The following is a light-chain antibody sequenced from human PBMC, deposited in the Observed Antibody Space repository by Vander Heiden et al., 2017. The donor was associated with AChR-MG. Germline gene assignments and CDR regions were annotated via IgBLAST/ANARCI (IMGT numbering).Light chain of an antibody. CDR2: DAS. CDR1: QSVSRY. V-gene: IGKV3-11*01. CDR3: QQRSNWPSIT. Sequence: EIVLTQSPATLSLSPGERATLSCRASQSVSRYLAWYQQKPGQGPRLLIYDASNRATGIPARFSGSGSGTDFTLTISSLDPEDFAVYYCQQRSNWPSITFGQGTRLEIK. J-gene: IGKJ5*01.